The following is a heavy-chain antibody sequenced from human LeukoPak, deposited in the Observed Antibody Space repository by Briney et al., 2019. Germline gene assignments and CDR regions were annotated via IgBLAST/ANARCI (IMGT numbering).Heavy chain of an antibody. D-gene: IGHD3-10*01. CDR3: SKERPEEYYASGSYFDY. V-gene: IGHV3-30*04. Sequence: GGSLRLSCATSGFTFRSFVMHWVRQAPGRGLEWVAAISYEEGTNKYYADSVKGRFTISRDNSKYTVYLEMNSLRVEDTAMYDCSKERPEEYYASGSYFDYWGQGTLVTVSS. CDR1: GFTFRSFV. J-gene: IGHJ4*02. CDR2: ISYEEGTNK.